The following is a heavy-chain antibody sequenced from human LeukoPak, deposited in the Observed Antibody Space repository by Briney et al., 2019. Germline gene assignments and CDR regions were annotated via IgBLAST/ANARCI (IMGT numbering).Heavy chain of an antibody. V-gene: IGHV1-2*02. Sequence: ASVKVSCKASGYTFTGYYMHWVRQAPGQGLEWMGWVNPNSGGTNYAQKFQGRVTMTRDTSISTAYMELSRLRSDDTAVYYCAKVFSLYYDSSGYSFDYWGQGTLVTVSS. J-gene: IGHJ4*02. CDR2: VNPNSGGT. CDR3: AKVFSLYYDSSGYSFDY. D-gene: IGHD3-22*01. CDR1: GYTFTGYY.